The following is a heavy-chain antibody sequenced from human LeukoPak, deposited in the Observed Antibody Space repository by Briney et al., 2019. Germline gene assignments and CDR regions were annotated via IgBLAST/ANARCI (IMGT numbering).Heavy chain of an antibody. CDR1: GGSITSRRDC. Sequence: PSETLSLTCTVSGGSITSRRDCWSCIRQSDGKGLEWIGRIYTSGSTTYNPSLKSRVTISVESSKNQFSLKLYSVTAADTAVYYCAGVRYYQYMDVWGKGTTVTVSS. CDR3: AGVRYYQYMDV. D-gene: IGHD3-10*02. V-gene: IGHV4-61*02. J-gene: IGHJ6*03. CDR2: IYTSGST.